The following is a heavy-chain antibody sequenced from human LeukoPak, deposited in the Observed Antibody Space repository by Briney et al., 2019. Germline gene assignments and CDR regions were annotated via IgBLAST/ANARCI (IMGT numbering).Heavy chain of an antibody. D-gene: IGHD3-10*01. CDR3: TAVHSGSNWFDP. CDR2: IYYSGST. Sequence: SETLSLTCTVSGASISSSYWGWVRQPPGKGLEWIGFIYYSGSTNYNPSLRSRVTISIDTSKNQFSLQLTSVTAADTAVYYCTAVHSGSNWFDPWGQGTLVTVSS. V-gene: IGHV4-59*01. J-gene: IGHJ5*02. CDR1: GASISSSY.